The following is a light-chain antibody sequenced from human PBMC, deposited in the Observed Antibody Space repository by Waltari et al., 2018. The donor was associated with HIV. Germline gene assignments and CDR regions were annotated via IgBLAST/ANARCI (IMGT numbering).Light chain of an antibody. CDR1: TSNIGANHG. J-gene: IGLJ2*01. Sequence: QSVLTQPPSVSGVPGRRIIISCSGDTSNIGANHGVHWYQHFAGTAPRLLISGANHRPSGIPDRFFGSRSCTSASLVLTGLQAEDEADYYCQSYDSRLNAWIFGGGTKLTVL. CDR3: QSYDSRLNAWI. CDR2: GAN. V-gene: IGLV1-40*01.